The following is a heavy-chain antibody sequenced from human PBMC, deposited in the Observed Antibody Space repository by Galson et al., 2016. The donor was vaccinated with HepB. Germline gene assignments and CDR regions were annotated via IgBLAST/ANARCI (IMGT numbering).Heavy chain of an antibody. V-gene: IGHV3-48*01. J-gene: IGHJ4*02. Sequence: SLRLSCAASGFTFSDYAMNWVRQAPGKGLQWISHNSRENNRIDYADSVKGRFTVSSGNGKNSLYLQMNSLRVEDTALYYCVRDHDGAFDYGGQGLLVTVSS. CDR2: NSRENNRI. CDR1: GFTFSDYA. CDR3: VRDHDGAFDY. D-gene: IGHD1-1*01.